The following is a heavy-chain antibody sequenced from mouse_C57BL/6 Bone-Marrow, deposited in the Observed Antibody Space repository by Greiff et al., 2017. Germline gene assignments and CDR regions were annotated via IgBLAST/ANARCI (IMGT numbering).Heavy chain of an antibody. D-gene: IGHD1-2*01. CDR1: GFNIKDYY. V-gene: IGHV14-2*01. Sequence: DVKLVESGAELVKPGASVKLSCTVSGFNIKDYYMHWVQQRTEQGLEWIGRIDPEDGETKYAPKFPGKATITADTSSNTAYLQLSSLTSEDTAVYYGAPHYYGKGFDVWGTGTTVTVSS. CDR3: APHYYGKGFDV. J-gene: IGHJ1*03. CDR2: IDPEDGET.